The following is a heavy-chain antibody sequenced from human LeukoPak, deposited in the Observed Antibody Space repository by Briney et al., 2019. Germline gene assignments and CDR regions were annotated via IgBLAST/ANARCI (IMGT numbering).Heavy chain of an antibody. J-gene: IGHJ3*02. CDR3: ARGGRGSAAVVAPRSFDI. CDR2: TYTGGNT. Sequence: GGSLRLSCAASGFTVSSIHMVWVRQAPGKGLEWVSVTYTGGNTYYADSVKGRFIISRDISKNTLYLQMNSLRAEDSALYYCARGGRGSAAVVAPRSFDIWGQGTMVTVSS. CDR1: GFTVSSIH. D-gene: IGHD3-22*01. V-gene: IGHV3-53*01.